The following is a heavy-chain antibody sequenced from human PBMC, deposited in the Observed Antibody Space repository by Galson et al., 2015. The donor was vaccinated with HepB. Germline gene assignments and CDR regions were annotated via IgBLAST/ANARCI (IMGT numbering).Heavy chain of an antibody. Sequence: SVKVSCKASGGTFSSYAISWVRQAPGQGLEWMGGIIPILGIANYAQKFQGRVTITADKSTSTAYMELSSLRSEDTAVYYCARDRVYSYGSPDPVPWFDPWGQGTLVTVSS. V-gene: IGHV1-69*10. CDR1: GGTFSSYA. CDR3: ARDRVYSYGSPDPVPWFDP. CDR2: IIPILGIA. D-gene: IGHD5-18*01. J-gene: IGHJ5*02.